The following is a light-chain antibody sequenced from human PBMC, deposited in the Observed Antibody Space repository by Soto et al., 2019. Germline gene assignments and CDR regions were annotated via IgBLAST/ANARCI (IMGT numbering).Light chain of an antibody. Sequence: QSALTLPAYVSGSPGQSITISCTGTCSDVGGYNYVSWYQHHPDKAPKLIIYDVSNRPSGVSIRFSGSKSDNTASLTISGLQPEDEADYHCSSYTTSNTRQIVFGTGTKVTVL. CDR1: CSDVGGYNY. V-gene: IGLV2-14*03. CDR3: SSYTTSNTRQIV. J-gene: IGLJ1*01. CDR2: DVS.